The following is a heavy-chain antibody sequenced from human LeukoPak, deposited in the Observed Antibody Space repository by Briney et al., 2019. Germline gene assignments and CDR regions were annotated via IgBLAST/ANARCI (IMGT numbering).Heavy chain of an antibody. V-gene: IGHV3-66*01. D-gene: IGHD3-3*01. CDR3: AAPFWSAYPN. CDR2: IYSGGNT. CDR1: GFSVSKNY. Sequence: GGSLRLSCPASGFSVSKNYMSWVRQAPGQGLEWVSVIYSGGNTYYAASVEGRFTISRDHSENTLNLQMNSLRAEDTAVYYCAAPFWSAYPNWGQGTLVTVSS. J-gene: IGHJ4*02.